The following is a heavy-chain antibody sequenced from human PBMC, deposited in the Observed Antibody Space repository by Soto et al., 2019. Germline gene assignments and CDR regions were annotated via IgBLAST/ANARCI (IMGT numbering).Heavy chain of an antibody. CDR2: IYYSGST. J-gene: IGHJ5*02. CDR3: ARLGATAKENWFDP. CDR1: GGSISSSSYY. D-gene: IGHD4-17*01. V-gene: IGHV4-39*01. Sequence: SETLSLTCTVSGGSISSSSYYWGWIRQPPGKGLEWIGSIYYSGSTYYNPSLESRVTISVDTSKNQFSLKLSSVTAADTAVYYCARLGATAKENWFDPWGQGTLVTVSS.